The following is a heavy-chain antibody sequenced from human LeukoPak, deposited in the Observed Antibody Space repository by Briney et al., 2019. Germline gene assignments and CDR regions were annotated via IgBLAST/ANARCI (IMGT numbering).Heavy chain of an antibody. Sequence: GGSLRLSCAASGFTFSSFGIHWVRQAPGKGLEWVAVIWYDASDRYYADSVKGRFTISRDNSRNTLFLQMNSLRDDDTAVYYCVRGVGVSRFNYFDPWGQGTLVVVSS. CDR2: IWYDASDR. CDR3: VRGVGVSRFNYFDP. J-gene: IGHJ5*02. D-gene: IGHD5-24*01. CDR1: GFTFSSFG. V-gene: IGHV3-33*01.